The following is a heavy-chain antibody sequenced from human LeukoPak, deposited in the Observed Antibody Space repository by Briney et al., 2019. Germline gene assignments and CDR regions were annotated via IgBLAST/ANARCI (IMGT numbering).Heavy chain of an antibody. CDR2: ISSSSSTI. D-gene: IGHD1-26*01. Sequence: PGGSLRLSRAASGFTFGSYSMNWVRQAPGKGLEWVSYISSSSSTIYYADSVKGRFTISRDNAKNSLYLQMNSLRAEDTAVYYCARDYSGSYYEYFDYWGQGTLVTVSS. J-gene: IGHJ4*02. CDR1: GFTFGSYS. V-gene: IGHV3-48*01. CDR3: ARDYSGSYYEYFDY.